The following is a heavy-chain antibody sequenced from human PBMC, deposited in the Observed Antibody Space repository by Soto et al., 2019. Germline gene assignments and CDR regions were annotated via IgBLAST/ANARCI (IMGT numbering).Heavy chain of an antibody. D-gene: IGHD3-10*01. CDR1: GGSFSGYY. CDR3: ARGNELLWFGELVNDAFDI. J-gene: IGHJ3*02. CDR2: INHSGST. Sequence: QVQLQQWGAGLLKPSETLSLTCAVYGGSFSGYYWSWIRQPPGKGLEWIGEINHSGSTNYNPSLKSRVTISVDTSKNQFSLKLSSVTAADTAVYYCARGNELLWFGELVNDAFDIWGQGTMVTVSS. V-gene: IGHV4-34*01.